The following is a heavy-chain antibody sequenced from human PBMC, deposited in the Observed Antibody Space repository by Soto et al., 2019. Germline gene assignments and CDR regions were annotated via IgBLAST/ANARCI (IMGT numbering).Heavy chain of an antibody. J-gene: IGHJ6*02. Sequence: PSETLSLTCAFYCGSFIGYYWSWIRQPPGKGLEWIGEINHSGSTNYNPSLKSRVTISVDTSKNQFSLKLSSVTAADTAVYYCARDHHCSSTSCYIGSKYYYYGMDVWGQGTTVTVSS. CDR1: CGSFIGYY. D-gene: IGHD2-2*02. V-gene: IGHV4-34*01. CDR2: INHSGST. CDR3: ARDHHCSSTSCYIGSKYYYYGMDV.